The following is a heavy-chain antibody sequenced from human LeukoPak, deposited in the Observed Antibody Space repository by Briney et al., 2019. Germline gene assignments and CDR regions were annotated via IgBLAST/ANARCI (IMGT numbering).Heavy chain of an antibody. J-gene: IGHJ5*02. CDR2: ISAYNGNT. CDR1: GYTFTSYG. CDR3: ARDRIPYSSSSQNWFDP. Sequence: ASVKVSCKASGYTFTSYGISWVRQAPGQGLEWMGWISAYNGNTNYAQKLQGRVTMTTETSTSTAYMELRSLRSDDTAVYYCARDRIPYSSSSQNWFDPWGQGTLVTVSS. D-gene: IGHD6-6*01. V-gene: IGHV1-18*01.